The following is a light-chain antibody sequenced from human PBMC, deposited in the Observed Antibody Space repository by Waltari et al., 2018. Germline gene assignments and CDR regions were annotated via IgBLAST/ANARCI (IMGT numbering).Light chain of an antibody. Sequence: EIVLTQSPGTLSLSPGERASLSCRASQSVSSNYLAWYQQKPGQTPRLLIYDASSRATGIPDRFSGIGSGTDFTLTISRLEPEDFAVFYCQQYATSPLTFGGGTKVEIK. CDR1: QSVSSNY. CDR3: QQYATSPLT. V-gene: IGKV3-20*01. CDR2: DAS. J-gene: IGKJ4*01.